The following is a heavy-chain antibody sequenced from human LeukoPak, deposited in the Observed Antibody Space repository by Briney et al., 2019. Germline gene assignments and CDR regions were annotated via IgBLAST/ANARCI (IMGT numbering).Heavy chain of an antibody. CDR2: ISAYNGNT. J-gene: IGHJ4*02. CDR1: GYTFTSYG. V-gene: IGHV1-18*01. CDR3: AKTDGSGSYSFRDPLAPFDY. D-gene: IGHD3-10*01. Sequence: VASVKVSCKASGYTFTSYGISWVRQAPGQGLEWMGWISAYNGNTNYAQKLQGRVTMTTDTSTSTAYMELRSLRSDDTAVYYCAKTDGSGSYSFRDPLAPFDYWGQGTLVTVSS.